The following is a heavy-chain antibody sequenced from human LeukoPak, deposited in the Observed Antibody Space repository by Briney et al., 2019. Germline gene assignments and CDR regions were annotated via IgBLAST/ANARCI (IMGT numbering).Heavy chain of an antibody. CDR2: ISGSGGST. D-gene: IGHD5-18*01. V-gene: IGHV3-23*01. CDR3: AKGGYSYGSNDLYFDY. CDR1: GFTFSSYA. Sequence: GGSLRLSCAASGFTFSSYAMSWVRQAPGKGLEWVSAISGSGGSTYYADSVKGWFTISRDNSKNTLYLQMNSLRAEDTAVYYCAKGGYSYGSNDLYFDYWGQGTLVTVSS. J-gene: IGHJ4*02.